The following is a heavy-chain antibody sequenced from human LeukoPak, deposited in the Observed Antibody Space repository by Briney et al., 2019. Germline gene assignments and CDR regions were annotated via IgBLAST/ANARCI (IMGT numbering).Heavy chain of an antibody. V-gene: IGHV1-18*01. Sequence: ASVKVSCMASGYTFTSYGISWVRQAPGEGLEWMGWISAYNGNTNYAQKLQGRVTMTTDTSTSTAYMQLSSLRSEDTAVYYCARDPDVKLYCSSTSCELGVDYWGQGTLVTVSS. CDR3: ARDPDVKLYCSSTSCELGVDY. J-gene: IGHJ4*02. CDR1: GYTFTSYG. CDR2: ISAYNGNT. D-gene: IGHD2-2*01.